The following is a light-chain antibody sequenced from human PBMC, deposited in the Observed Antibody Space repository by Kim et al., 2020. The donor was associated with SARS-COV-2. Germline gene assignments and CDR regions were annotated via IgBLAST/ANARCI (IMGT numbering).Light chain of an antibody. J-gene: IGKJ1*01. Sequence: EVVLTQSPGTLSLSPGERATLSCRASQSLGRGYLAWYQQKLGQAPRLLIYGASSRATGIPDRFSGSGSGTDFTLTISRLEAEDFAVYYCQQYDDFVAFGQGTKLEIK. CDR1: QSLGRGY. CDR3: QQYDDFVA. CDR2: GAS. V-gene: IGKV3-20*01.